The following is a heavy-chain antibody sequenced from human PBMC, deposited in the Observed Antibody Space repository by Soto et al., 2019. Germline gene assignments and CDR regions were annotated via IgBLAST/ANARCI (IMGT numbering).Heavy chain of an antibody. CDR3: SYDTFGDKDF. V-gene: IGHV3-74*01. D-gene: IGHD3-9*01. Sequence: GGYLRLACAASGYTFSNYWMHWVRHAPGQGLVWVSRVNPDGTITTYADSVKGRLTISRENAKNTLYLQMNSLGVEDASLYYCSYDTFGDKDFGGQGTPVTVSS. CDR2: VNPDGTIT. CDR1: GYTFSNYW. J-gene: IGHJ4*02.